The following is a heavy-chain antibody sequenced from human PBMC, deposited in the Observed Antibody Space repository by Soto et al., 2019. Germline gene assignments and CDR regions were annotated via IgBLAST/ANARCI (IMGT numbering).Heavy chain of an antibody. CDR1: GGTFSSYA. D-gene: IGHD6-13*01. CDR3: ARVSPVSVYSSSWLYYFDY. CDR2: IIPIFGTA. V-gene: IGHV1-69*13. J-gene: IGHJ4*02. Sequence: AASVKVSCKASGGTFSSYAISWLRQAPGQGLEWMGGIIPIFGTANYAQKFQGRVTITADESTSTAYMELSSLRSEDTAVYYCARVSPVSVYSSSWLYYFDYWGQGTLVTVSS.